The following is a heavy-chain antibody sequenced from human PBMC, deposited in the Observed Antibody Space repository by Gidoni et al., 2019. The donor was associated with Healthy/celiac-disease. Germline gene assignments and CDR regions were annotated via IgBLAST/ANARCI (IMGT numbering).Heavy chain of an antibody. V-gene: IGHV4-38-2*01. CDR2: IYHSGST. D-gene: IGHD4-17*01. CDR1: GYS. CDR3: ARLGTTVITNWFDP. J-gene: IGHJ5*02. Sequence: GYSWGWIRQPPGKGLEWIGSIYHSGSTYYNPSLKSRVTISVDTSKNQFSLKLSSVTAADTAVYYCARLGTTVITNWFDPWGQGTLVTVSS.